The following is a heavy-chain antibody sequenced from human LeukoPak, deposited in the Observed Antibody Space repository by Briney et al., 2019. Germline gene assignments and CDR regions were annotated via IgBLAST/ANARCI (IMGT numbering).Heavy chain of an antibody. CDR1: GFTFSSYA. D-gene: IGHD5-18*01. CDR2: ISGSGGST. J-gene: IGHJ4*02. CDR3: AKDGYSYGRVYYFDY. Sequence: GGSLRLSCAASGFTFSSYAMSWVRQAPGKGLEWVSAISGSGGSTYYADSVKGRFTISRDNSKNTLYLQMNSLRAEDTAVYYCAKDGYSYGRVYYFDYWGQGTLVTVSS. V-gene: IGHV3-23*01.